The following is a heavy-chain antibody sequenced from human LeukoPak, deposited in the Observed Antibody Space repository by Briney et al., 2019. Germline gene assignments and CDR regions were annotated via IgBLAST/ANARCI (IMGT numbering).Heavy chain of an antibody. Sequence: GGSLRLSCAASGFSFDDYAMHWVRHPPGKGLEWVSGISWNSGSIDYADSVKGRFTISRDNAKNSLYLQMNSLRAEDTALYYCAKEYYGGNSAFDNWGQGALVTVSS. V-gene: IGHV3-9*01. CDR3: AKEYYGGNSAFDN. CDR2: ISWNSGSI. D-gene: IGHD4-23*01. J-gene: IGHJ4*02. CDR1: GFSFDDYA.